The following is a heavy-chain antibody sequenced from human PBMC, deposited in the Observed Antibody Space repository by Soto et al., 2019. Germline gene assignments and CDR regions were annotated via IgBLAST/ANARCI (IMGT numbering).Heavy chain of an antibody. CDR1: GGTFSSYA. J-gene: IGHJ6*02. D-gene: IGHD2-2*01. V-gene: IGHV1-69*01. CDR3: ARSQGSSTSLEIYYYYYYGMDV. Sequence: KVSCKASGGTFSSYAISWVRQAPGQGLEWMGGIIPISGTANYAQKFQGRVTITADESTSTAYMELSSLRSEDTAVYYCARSQGSSTSLEIYYYYYYGMDVWGQGTTVTVSS. CDR2: IIPISGTA.